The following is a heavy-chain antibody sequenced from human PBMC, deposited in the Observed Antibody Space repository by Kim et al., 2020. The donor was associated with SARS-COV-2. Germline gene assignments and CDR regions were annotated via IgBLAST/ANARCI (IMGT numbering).Heavy chain of an antibody. CDR2: IYSGGST. D-gene: IGHD3-9*01. CDR1: GFTVSSNY. J-gene: IGHJ6*02. Sequence: GGSLRLSCAASGFTVSSNYMSWVRQAPGKGLEWVSVIYSGGSTYYADSVKGRFTISRHNSKNTLYLQMNSLRAEDTAVYYCAREGGYYDILTGYHYGMDVWGQWTTVTVSS. V-gene: IGHV3-53*04. CDR3: AREGGYYDILTGYHYGMDV.